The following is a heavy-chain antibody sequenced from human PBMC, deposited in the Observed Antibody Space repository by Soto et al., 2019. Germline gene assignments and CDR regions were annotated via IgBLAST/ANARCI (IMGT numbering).Heavy chain of an antibody. D-gene: IGHD5-18*01. CDR3: AGPGYSSQDY. Sequence: LRLSCAASGFTFSSFALSWVRQAPGKGLEWVSAISGSGDGIDYADSVKGQFTISRDNSKNTLYLQMNSLRTGDTAVYYCAGPGYSSQDYWGQGTLVTVSS. CDR2: ISGSGDGI. V-gene: IGHV3-23*01. J-gene: IGHJ4*02. CDR1: GFTFSSFA.